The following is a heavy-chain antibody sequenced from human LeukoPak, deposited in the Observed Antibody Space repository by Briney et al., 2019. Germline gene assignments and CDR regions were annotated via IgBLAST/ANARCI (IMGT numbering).Heavy chain of an antibody. Sequence: SETLSLTCTVSGGSISSYYWGWIRQPPGKGLEWIGYIYYSGSTDYNPSLKSRVTISVDTSKNQFSLKRSSVTAADTAVYYCARLLGVFLCGLLLPSWFDRWGQGTLVTVSS. D-gene: IGHD3-22*01. CDR3: ARLLGVFLCGLLLPSWFDR. CDR2: IYYSGST. V-gene: IGHV4-59*08. CDR1: GGSISSYY. J-gene: IGHJ5*02.